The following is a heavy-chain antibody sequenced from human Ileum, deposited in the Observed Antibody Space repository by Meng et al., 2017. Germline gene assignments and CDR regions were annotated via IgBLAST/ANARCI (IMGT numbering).Heavy chain of an antibody. CDR2: ISPYKRNT. J-gene: IGHJ4*02. V-gene: IGHV1-18*01. CDR1: GYPFTRSG. Sequence: VHLVQPGTEVDNAGASVKVSFKASGYPFTRSGLSWVRQAPGQGLEWMGWISPYKRNTNYAQKVQGRLTVTTETSTSTAYMELRSLRSADTAVYYCARGDSSNRGFDYWGQGTLVTVSS. CDR3: ARGDSSNRGFDY. D-gene: IGHD6-19*01.